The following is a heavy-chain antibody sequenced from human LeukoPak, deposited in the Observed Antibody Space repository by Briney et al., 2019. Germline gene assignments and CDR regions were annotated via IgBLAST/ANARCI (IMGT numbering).Heavy chain of an antibody. CDR1: GGSISSYY. CDR2: IYTSGST. J-gene: IGHJ4*02. D-gene: IGHD1-14*01. Sequence: SETLSLTCTVSGGSISSYYWSWIRQPPGKGLEWIGYIYTSGSTNYNPSLKSRVTISVDTSKNQFSLKLSSVTAADTAVYYCARLYRNKFDYWGQETLVTVSS. CDR3: ARLYRNKFDY. V-gene: IGHV4-4*09.